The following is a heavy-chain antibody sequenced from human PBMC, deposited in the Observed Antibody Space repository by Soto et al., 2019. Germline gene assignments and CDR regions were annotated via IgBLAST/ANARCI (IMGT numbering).Heavy chain of an antibody. J-gene: IGHJ5*02. CDR2: IHHSGST. Sequence: SETLSLTCAVYGGSFSGYYWSWIRQPPGKGLEWIGEIHHSGSTNYNPSLKSRVTISVDTSKNQFSLKLSSVTAADTAVYYCARRIGGYCSSTSCYTAWFDPWGQGTLVTVSS. CDR1: GGSFSGYY. V-gene: IGHV4-34*01. D-gene: IGHD2-2*02. CDR3: ARRIGGYCSSTSCYTAWFDP.